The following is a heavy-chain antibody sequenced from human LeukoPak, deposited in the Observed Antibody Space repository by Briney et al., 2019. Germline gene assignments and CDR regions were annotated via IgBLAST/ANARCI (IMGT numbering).Heavy chain of an antibody. CDR2: IKQDGSEK. J-gene: IGHJ4*02. D-gene: IGHD6-19*01. Sequence: GGSLRLSCAASGFTFSDYYMTWIRQAPGKGLEWVANIKQDGSEKYYVDSVKGRFTISRDNAKNSLYLQMNSLRAEDTAVYYCARDRRAVAGTIDSWGQGTLVTVSS. CDR1: GFTFSDYY. V-gene: IGHV3-7*01. CDR3: ARDRRAVAGTIDS.